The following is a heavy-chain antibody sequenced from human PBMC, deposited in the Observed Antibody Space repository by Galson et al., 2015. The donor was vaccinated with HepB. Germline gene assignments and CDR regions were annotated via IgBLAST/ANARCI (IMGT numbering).Heavy chain of an antibody. J-gene: IGHJ6*02. CDR2: IYPGDSET. V-gene: IGHV5-51*01. Sequence: QSGAEVKKPGESLRISCKASGYTFTAFWITWVRQMPGKGLECIGIIYPGDSETRYSPSFQGQVTLSADKSTNTAYLQWSSLKASDTAMYYCARLGHEGYHYYGMDVWGQGTTVTVSS. CDR1: GYTFTAFW. D-gene: IGHD2-2*01. CDR3: ARLGHEGYHYYGMDV.